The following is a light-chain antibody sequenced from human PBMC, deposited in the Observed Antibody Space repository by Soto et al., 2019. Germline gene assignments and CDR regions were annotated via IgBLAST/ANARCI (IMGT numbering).Light chain of an antibody. CDR1: EDISSY. V-gene: IGKV1-9*01. CDR2: AAS. CDR3: QQLKNYPIT. Sequence: IQLTQSPSSLSASVGDRVTFTFRASEDISSYLAWYQQKPGTAPKLLIYAASALHSGVPSRFSGSGSGTDFTLTISSLQPEDFAIYFCQQLKNYPITFGQGTRLEIK. J-gene: IGKJ5*01.